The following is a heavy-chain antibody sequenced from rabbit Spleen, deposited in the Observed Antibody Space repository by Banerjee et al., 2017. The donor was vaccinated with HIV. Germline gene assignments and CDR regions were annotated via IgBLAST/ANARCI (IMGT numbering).Heavy chain of an antibody. CDR3: ARDTGSSFSSYGMDL. CDR2: IDSGVSGFT. CDR1: GGSFSSSSY. J-gene: IGHJ6*01. Sequence: QSLEESGGDLVKPGASLTLTCTASGGSFSSSSYLGWVRQAPGKGLEWIACIDSGVSGFTYFATWAKGRFTCSKTSSTTVTLQMTRLTAADTATYFCARDTGSSFSSYGMDLWGPGTLVTVS. V-gene: IGHV1S40*01. D-gene: IGHD8-1*01.